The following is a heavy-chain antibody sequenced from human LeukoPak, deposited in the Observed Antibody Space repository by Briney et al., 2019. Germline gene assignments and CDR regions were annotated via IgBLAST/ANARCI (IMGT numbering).Heavy chain of an antibody. V-gene: IGHV4-4*02. CDR1: GGSISSTNW. Sequence: SGTLSLTCAVSGGSISSTNWWSWVRQPPGKGLEWIGEIYRSGTTNYKPSLKSRVTISLDKSRNHFSLKLTSVTAADSTVYYCARRSPYSTGWSSYFDYWGQGALVTVSS. D-gene: IGHD6-19*01. CDR2: IYRSGTT. CDR3: ARRSPYSTGWSSYFDY. J-gene: IGHJ4*02.